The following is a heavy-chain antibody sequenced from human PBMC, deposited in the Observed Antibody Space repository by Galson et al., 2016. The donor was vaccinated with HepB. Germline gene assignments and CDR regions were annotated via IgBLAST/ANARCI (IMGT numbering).Heavy chain of an antibody. CDR1: GFIFSNAW. Sequence: SLRLSCAASGFIFSNAWMTWVRQAPGKGLEWVGRIKRKSDGGTTDYAAAVKGRFIISRDDSTDTLYLQMNSLKTEDTGVYYCSTGVYVTGTNDCWGQGTLVTVSS. CDR2: IKRKSDGGTT. D-gene: IGHD1-7*01. J-gene: IGHJ4*02. CDR3: STGVYVTGTNDC. V-gene: IGHV3-15*01.